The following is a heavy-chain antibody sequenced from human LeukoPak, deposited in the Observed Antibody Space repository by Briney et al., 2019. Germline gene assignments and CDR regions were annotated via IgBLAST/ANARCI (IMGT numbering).Heavy chain of an antibody. CDR1: GFTFSNYG. J-gene: IGHJ4*02. CDR2: ISYDGSNK. V-gene: IGHV3-30*03. D-gene: IGHD4/OR15-4a*01. Sequence: GGSLRLSCAASGFTFSNYGMHWVRQAPGKGLEWVAVISYDGSNKYYADSVKGRFTISRDNSKNTLYLQMNSLTAEDTAVYYCARRAGAYSHPYDYWGQGTLVTVSS. CDR3: ARRAGAYSHPYDY.